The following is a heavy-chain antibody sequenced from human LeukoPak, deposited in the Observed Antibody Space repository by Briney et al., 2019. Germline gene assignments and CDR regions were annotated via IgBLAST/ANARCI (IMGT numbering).Heavy chain of an antibody. V-gene: IGHV4-59*01. Sequence: SETLSLTCTVSGGSISCYYWSWIRQPPGKGLEWIGYIYYSGSTNYNPSLKSRATISVDTSKNQFSLKLSSVTAADTAVYYCARGVGGIVVVVAATRDYYYYGMDVWGQGTTVTVSS. D-gene: IGHD2-15*01. CDR1: GGSISCYY. J-gene: IGHJ6*02. CDR2: IYYSGST. CDR3: ARGVGGIVVVVAATRDYYYYGMDV.